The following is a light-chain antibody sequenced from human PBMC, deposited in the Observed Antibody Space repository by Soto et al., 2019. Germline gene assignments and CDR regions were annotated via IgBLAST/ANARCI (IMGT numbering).Light chain of an antibody. V-gene: IGKV3-11*01. Sequence: EIVMTQSPAILSVSPGERATLSCRARQSVSSNLAWYQQKPGQAPRLLIYGASKRATGTPYRFSGSGSGTDFALTISSLEPEDFAVYYCQQRSNWPPITFGQGTRLEIK. CDR3: QQRSNWPPIT. CDR1: QSVSSN. J-gene: IGKJ5*01. CDR2: GAS.